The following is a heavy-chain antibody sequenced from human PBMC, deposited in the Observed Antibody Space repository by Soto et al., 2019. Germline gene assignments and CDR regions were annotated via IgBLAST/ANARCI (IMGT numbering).Heavy chain of an antibody. V-gene: IGHV1-2*02. CDR3: ASPVDCSGGSCYRPYYYYGMDV. J-gene: IGHJ6*02. Sequence: ASVKVSCKASGYTFTGYYMHWVRQAPGQGLEWMGWINPNSGGTDYAQKFQGRVTMTRDTSISMAYMELSRLRSDDTVGYYCASPVDCSGGSCYRPYYYYGMDVWGQGTTVTVSS. CDR2: INPNSGGT. CDR1: GYTFTGYY. D-gene: IGHD2-15*01.